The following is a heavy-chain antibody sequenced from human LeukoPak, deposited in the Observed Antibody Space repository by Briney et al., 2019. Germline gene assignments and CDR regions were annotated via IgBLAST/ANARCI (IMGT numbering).Heavy chain of an antibody. D-gene: IGHD5-12*01. CDR2: ISGSGSGT. CDR1: GFTFSSYG. V-gene: IGHV3-23*01. Sequence: SGGSLRLSCAASGFTFSSYGMSWVRQAPGKGLEWVSGISGSGSGTYYADSVKGRFTISRDNSKNTLHLQMNSLRAEDTAVYYCARGPSGYHNTGGQGTLVTVSS. CDR3: ARGPSGYHNT. J-gene: IGHJ4*02.